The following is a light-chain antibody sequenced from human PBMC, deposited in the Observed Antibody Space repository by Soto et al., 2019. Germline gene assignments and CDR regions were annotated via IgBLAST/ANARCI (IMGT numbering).Light chain of an antibody. CDR1: QSISSY. CDR3: QQTYSAPPHT. Sequence: DIQMTQSPSSLSASVGDRVTITCRASQSISSYLNWYQQKPGKAPKLLISAASSLRSGVPSRFGGSGSGTDFTLTISSLQPEDFAAYYCQQTYSAPPHTFGGGTKVEIK. V-gene: IGKV1-39*01. CDR2: AAS. J-gene: IGKJ4*01.